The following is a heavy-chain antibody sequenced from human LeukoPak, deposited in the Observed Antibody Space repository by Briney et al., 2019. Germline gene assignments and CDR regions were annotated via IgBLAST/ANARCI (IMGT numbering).Heavy chain of an antibody. J-gene: IGHJ4*02. CDR1: GFSFRSYG. V-gene: IGHV3-30*03. CDR2: ISSDEINE. Sequence: GGSLRLSCAASGFSFRSYGMHWVRQAPGKGLEWVAVISSDEINEYYADSVKGRFTISRDNSKNTLYLQINSLRGEDTAVYYCARDSYGDYYFDYWGQGTLVTVSS. CDR3: ARDSYGDYYFDY. D-gene: IGHD4-17*01.